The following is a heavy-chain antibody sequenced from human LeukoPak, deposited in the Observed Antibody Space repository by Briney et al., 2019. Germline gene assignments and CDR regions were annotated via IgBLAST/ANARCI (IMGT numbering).Heavy chain of an antibody. D-gene: IGHD6-13*01. CDR2: ISSSGSTI. J-gene: IGHJ4*02. CDR3: ARPSIYSSSWYLDY. CDR1: GFTFSDYY. Sequence: NPGGSLRLSCAASGFTFSDYYMSWLRQAPGKGLEWVSYISSSGSTIYYADSVKGRFTISRDNAKNSLYLQMNSLRAEDTAVYYCARPSIYSSSWYLDYWGQGTLVTVSS. V-gene: IGHV3-11*04.